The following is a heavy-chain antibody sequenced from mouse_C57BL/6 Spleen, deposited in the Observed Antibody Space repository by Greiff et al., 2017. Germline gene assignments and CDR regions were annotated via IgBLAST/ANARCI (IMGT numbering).Heavy chain of an antibody. Sequence: QVQLQQPGAELVKPGASVKLSCKASGYTFTSYWMHWVKQRPGQGLEWIGMIHPNSGSTNYNEKFKSKATLTVAKCSSTAYMQLSNLTSEDSAVYYCARSTVVAPYWYVDVWGTGTTVTVSS. CDR2: IHPNSGST. CDR1: GYTFTSYW. D-gene: IGHD1-1*01. V-gene: IGHV1-64*01. CDR3: ARSTVVAPYWYVDV. J-gene: IGHJ1*03.